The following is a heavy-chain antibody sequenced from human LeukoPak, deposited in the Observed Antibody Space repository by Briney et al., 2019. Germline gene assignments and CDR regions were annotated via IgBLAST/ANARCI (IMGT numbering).Heavy chain of an antibody. D-gene: IGHD1-14*01. CDR2: IYPGDSDT. CDR1: GYSFTTYW. CDR3: ESHGKTTGYYYYGMDV. Sequence: GESLKISCKGSGYSFTTYWIGWVRQMPGKGLEWMGIIYPGDSDTRYSPSFQGQVTISADKSISTAYLQWSSLKASDTAMYYCESHGKTTGYYYYGMDVWGQGTTVTVSS. J-gene: IGHJ6*02. V-gene: IGHV5-51*01.